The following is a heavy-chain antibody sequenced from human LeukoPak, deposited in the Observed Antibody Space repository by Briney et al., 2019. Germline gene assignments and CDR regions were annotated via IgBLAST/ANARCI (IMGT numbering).Heavy chain of an antibody. V-gene: IGHV4-61*02. CDR1: GGSISSGSYY. J-gene: IGHJ4*02. CDR3: AREGVVPAATYYFDY. CDR2: IYTSGST. D-gene: IGHD2-2*01. Sequence: PSETLSLTCTVSGGSISSGSYYWSWIRQPAGKGLEWIGRIYTSGSTNYNPSLKSRVTISVDTSKNQFSLKLSSVTAADTDVYYCAREGVVPAATYYFDYWGQGTLVTVSS.